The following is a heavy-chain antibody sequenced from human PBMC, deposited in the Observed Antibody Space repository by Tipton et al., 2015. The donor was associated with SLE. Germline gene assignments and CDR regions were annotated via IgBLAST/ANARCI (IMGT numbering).Heavy chain of an antibody. D-gene: IGHD1-14*01. V-gene: IGHV1-18*01. CDR1: GYTFSNYG. Sequence: QLVQSGAEVKKPGASVKVSCKASGYTFSNYGISWVRQAPGQGLEWVGWISTYNGNSSQKFQGRVTMTTDTSTSTAYMELRSLRSDDTAVYYCARDALYYRNAFDIWGQGTMVTVSS. CDR3: ARDALYYRNAFDI. CDR2: ISTYNGN. J-gene: IGHJ3*02.